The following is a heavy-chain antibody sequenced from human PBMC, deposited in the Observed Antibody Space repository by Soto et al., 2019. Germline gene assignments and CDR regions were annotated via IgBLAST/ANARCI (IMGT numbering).Heavy chain of an antibody. D-gene: IGHD4-17*01. V-gene: IGHV1-18*01. CDR3: ARVTKRYYYYYGMDV. J-gene: IGHJ6*02. CDR1: GYTFTSYC. Sequence: GASVKVSCKASGYTFTSYCISWVRQAPGQGLEWMGWISAYNGNTNYAQKLQGRVTMTTDTSTSTAHMELRGLRSDDTAVYYCARVTKRYYYYYGMDVWGQGTTVTVSS. CDR2: ISAYNGNT.